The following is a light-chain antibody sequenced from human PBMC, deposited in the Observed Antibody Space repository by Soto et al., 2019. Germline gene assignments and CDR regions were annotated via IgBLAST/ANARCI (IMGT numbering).Light chain of an antibody. CDR1: QDIRND. Sequence: AIQMTQSPSSLSASVGDRVTITCRASQDIRNDLGWYQQKPGKAPKLLIYAASSLQSGVPSRFSGSASGTDLTLTTTSLHPKDFETNSCLQDYNSPWTFAKGTRWKSN. CDR2: AAS. J-gene: IGKJ1*01. V-gene: IGKV1-6*01. CDR3: LQDYNSPWT.